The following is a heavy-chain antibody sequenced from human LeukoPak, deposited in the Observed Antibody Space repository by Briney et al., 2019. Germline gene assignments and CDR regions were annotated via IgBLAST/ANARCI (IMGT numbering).Heavy chain of an antibody. CDR1: GFTFSSYA. V-gene: IGHV3-23*01. Sequence: PGGSLRLSCAASGFTFSSYAMSWVRQAPGKGLEWVSSITSSGAATYYADSVKGRFTISRDNSKNTLYLQMNSLRAEDTAVYYCAKFPPIVVVPAAIAVFDYWGQGTLVTVSS. J-gene: IGHJ4*02. D-gene: IGHD2-2*01. CDR3: AKFPPIVVVPAAIAVFDY. CDR2: ITSSGAAT.